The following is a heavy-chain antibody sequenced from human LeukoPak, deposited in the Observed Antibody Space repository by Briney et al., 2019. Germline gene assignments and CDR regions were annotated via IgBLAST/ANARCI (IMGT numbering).Heavy chain of an antibody. J-gene: IGHJ4*02. CDR2: IYTSGST. V-gene: IGHV4-4*07. Sequence: PSETLSLTCTVSGGSISSYYRSWIRQPAGKGLEWIGRIYTSGSTNYNPSLKSRVTMSVDTSKNQFSLKLSSVTAADTAVYYCAGSGIYYDSSGYDFDYWGQGTLVTVSS. CDR1: GGSISSYY. D-gene: IGHD3-22*01. CDR3: AGSGIYYDSSGYDFDY.